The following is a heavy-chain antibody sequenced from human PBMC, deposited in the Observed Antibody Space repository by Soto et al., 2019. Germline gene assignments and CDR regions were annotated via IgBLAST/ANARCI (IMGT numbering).Heavy chain of an antibody. J-gene: IGHJ4*02. D-gene: IGHD6-13*01. CDR2: INPNSGGT. V-gene: IGHV1-2*02. CDR1: GYTFTGYY. Sequence: ASVKVSCKASGYTFTGYYMHWVRQAPGQGLEWMGWINPNSGGTNYAQKFQGRVTMTRDTPISTAYMGLRSLRSDDTAVYYCARLFQRKIAAADHWGQGTLVTVSS. CDR3: ARLFQRKIAAADH.